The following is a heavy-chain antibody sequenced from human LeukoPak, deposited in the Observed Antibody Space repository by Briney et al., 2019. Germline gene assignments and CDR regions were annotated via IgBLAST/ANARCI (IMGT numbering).Heavy chain of an antibody. Sequence: ASVTVSCKASGYTFTSYYMHWVRQAPGQGLEWMGIINPSGGSTSYAQKFQGRVTMTRNTSISTAYMELSSLRSEDTAVYYCARGGRGITIFGVVIIPPHLKYYFDYWGQGTLVTVSS. V-gene: IGHV1-46*01. CDR1: GYTFTSYY. CDR3: ARGGRGITIFGVVIIPPHLKYYFDY. CDR2: INPSGGST. J-gene: IGHJ4*02. D-gene: IGHD3-3*01.